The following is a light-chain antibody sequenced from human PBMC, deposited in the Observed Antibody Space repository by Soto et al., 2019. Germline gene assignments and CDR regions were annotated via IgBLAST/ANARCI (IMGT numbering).Light chain of an antibody. J-gene: IGKJ2*01. Sequence: EIVLTQSPGTLSLSPGERATLSCRASQSVSSSYLAWYQQKPGQAPRLLIYGASSRATGIPDRFSGSGSGTDFTLTISRLEPEDFAVYYFQQFGTSHQTFGQGTKLEIK. CDR2: GAS. V-gene: IGKV3-20*01. CDR3: QQFGTSHQT. CDR1: QSVSSSY.